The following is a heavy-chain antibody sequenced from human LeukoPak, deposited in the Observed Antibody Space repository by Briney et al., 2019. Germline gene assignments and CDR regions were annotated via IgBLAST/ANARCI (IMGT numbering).Heavy chain of an antibody. V-gene: IGHV3-30*04. CDR3: AREAYCGGDCYSRYYFDY. D-gene: IGHD2-21*02. CDR2: ISYDGSNK. Sequence: GGSLRLSCAASGFTFSSYAMHWVRQAPGRGLEWVAVISYDGSNKYYADSVKGRFTISRDNSKNTLYLQMNSLRAEDTAVYYCAREAYCGGDCYSRYYFDYWGQGTPVTVSS. J-gene: IGHJ4*02. CDR1: GFTFSSYA.